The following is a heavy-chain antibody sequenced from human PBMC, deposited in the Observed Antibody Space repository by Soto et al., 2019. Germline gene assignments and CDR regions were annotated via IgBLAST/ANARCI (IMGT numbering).Heavy chain of an antibody. CDR1: GGSISSYY. D-gene: IGHD2-15*01. CDR3: ASALYCSGGSCSFDP. Sequence: PSETLSLTCTVSGGSISSYYWSWTRQPPGKGLEWIGYIYYSGSTNYNPSLKSRVTISVDTSKNQFSLKLSSVTAADTAVYYCASALYCSGGSCSFDPWGQGTLVTVSS. V-gene: IGHV4-59*01. CDR2: IYYSGST. J-gene: IGHJ5*02.